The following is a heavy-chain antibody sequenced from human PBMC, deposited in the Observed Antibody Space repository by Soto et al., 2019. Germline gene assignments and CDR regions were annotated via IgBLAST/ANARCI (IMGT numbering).Heavy chain of an antibody. Sequence: SETLSLTCTVSGGSISSSSYYWGWIRQPPGKGLEWIGSIYYSGSTYYNPSLKSRVTISVDTSKNQFSLKLASVTAADTAVYYCAMQGYGDYHDLLDFRGQGTSDTVSS. CDR2: IYYSGST. J-gene: IGHJ6*02. CDR1: GGSISSSSYY. V-gene: IGHV4-39*01. D-gene: IGHD4-17*01. CDR3: AMQGYGDYHDLLDF.